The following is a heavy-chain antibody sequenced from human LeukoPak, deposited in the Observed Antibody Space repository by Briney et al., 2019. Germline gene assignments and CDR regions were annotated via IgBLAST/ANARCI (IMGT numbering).Heavy chain of an antibody. V-gene: IGHV3-48*03. D-gene: IGHD1-14*01. J-gene: IGHJ4*03. CDR3: ARDGPGFSFDY. Sequence: GGSLRLSCAASGFTFSSYEMNWGRQAPEKGLEWVSFINPSGSTTYYAAAVKHAFNISRDNARNALYLQMSSLRAEDTAVYYCARDGPGFSFDYWVQATVDTVPS. CDR1: GFTFSSYE. CDR2: INPSGSTT.